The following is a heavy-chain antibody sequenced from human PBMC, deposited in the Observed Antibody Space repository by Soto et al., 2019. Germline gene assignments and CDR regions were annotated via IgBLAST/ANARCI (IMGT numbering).Heavy chain of an antibody. J-gene: IGHJ6*02. CDR2: ISHGGST. CDR1: GGSLTGYY. Sequence: PSETLSLTCGVHGGSLTGYYWSYIRETPGKGLEWIVEISHGGSTNYNPSLKSRVTISVDKSKNKFSLRLSSVTAADTAVYYCARDRNYYGLDVWGQGTTVSLS. CDR3: ARDRNYYGLDV. V-gene: IGHV4-34*01.